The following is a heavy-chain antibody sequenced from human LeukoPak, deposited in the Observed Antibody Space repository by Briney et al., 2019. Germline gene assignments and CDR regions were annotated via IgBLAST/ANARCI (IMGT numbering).Heavy chain of an antibody. V-gene: IGHV4-39*07. CDR3: ARADFWSGYWAY. Sequence: SETLSLTCTVSGGSITSSSYYWGWIRQPPGKGLEWIASIYYSGSTYYNPSLKSRVTISVDTSKNQFSLKLSSVTAADTAVYYCARADFWSGYWAYWGQGTLVTVSS. J-gene: IGHJ4*02. CDR2: IYYSGST. CDR1: GGSITSSSYY. D-gene: IGHD3-3*01.